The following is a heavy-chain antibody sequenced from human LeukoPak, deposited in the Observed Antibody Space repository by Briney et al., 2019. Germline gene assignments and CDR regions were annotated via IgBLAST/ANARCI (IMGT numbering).Heavy chain of an antibody. V-gene: IGHV3-49*03. D-gene: IGHD6-19*01. CDR2: ISGGTT. Sequence: GGSLRLSCTASGFTFGDYLMSWFLQALGKGLEWIGFISGGTTEYAASVKGRFTISRDDSTSIAYLQLNSLTTEDTAVYYCSRGSGWLSVYWGQGPLVTVSS. J-gene: IGHJ4*02. CDR3: SRGSGWLSVY. CDR1: GFTFGDYL.